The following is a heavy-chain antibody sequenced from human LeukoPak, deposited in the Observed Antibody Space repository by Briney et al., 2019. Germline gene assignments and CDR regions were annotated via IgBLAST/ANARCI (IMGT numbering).Heavy chain of an antibody. J-gene: IGHJ6*02. CDR3: ARDLGGTTVTTWYYYGMDV. CDR2: ISSSSSYI. CDR1: GFTFSSYS. Sequence: GGSLRLSCAASGFTFSSYSMNWVRQAPGKGLEWVSSISSSSSYIYYADSVKGRFTISRDNAKNSLYLQMNSLRAEDTAVYYCARDLGGTTVTTWYYYGMDVWGQGTTVTVSS. D-gene: IGHD4-17*01. V-gene: IGHV3-21*01.